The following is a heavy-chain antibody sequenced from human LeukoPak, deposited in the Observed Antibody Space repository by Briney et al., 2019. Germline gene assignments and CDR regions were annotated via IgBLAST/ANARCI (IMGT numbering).Heavy chain of an antibody. D-gene: IGHD5-24*01. CDR2: IYSGGST. CDR1: GFTFSSYA. Sequence: GGSLRLSCAASGFTFSSYAMSWVRQAPGKGLEWVSVIYSGGSTYYADSVKGRFTISRDNSKNTLYLQMNSLRAEDTAVYYCTRWLQLGYYFDYWGQGTLVTVSS. J-gene: IGHJ4*02. CDR3: TRWLQLGYYFDY. V-gene: IGHV3-53*01.